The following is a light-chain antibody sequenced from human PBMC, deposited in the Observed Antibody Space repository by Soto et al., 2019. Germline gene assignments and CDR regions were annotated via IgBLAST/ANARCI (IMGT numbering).Light chain of an antibody. V-gene: IGLV4-69*02. CDR2: LNSDGSH. CDR3: QTWDTGTVL. Sequence: QLVLTQSPSASASLGASVKLTCTLSSVHSSYAIAWHQQQPEKGPRYLMKLNSDGSHSKGAGIPDRFSGSSSGAERSLAISSLQSEDDADYYCQTWDTGTVLFGGGTKLTVL. J-gene: IGLJ2*01. CDR1: SVHSSYA.